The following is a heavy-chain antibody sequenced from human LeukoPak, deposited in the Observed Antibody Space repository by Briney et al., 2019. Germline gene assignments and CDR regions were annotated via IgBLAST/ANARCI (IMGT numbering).Heavy chain of an antibody. Sequence: PSETLSFTCAVYGGSFSGYYWSWIRQPPGKGLEWIGEINHSGSTNYNPSLKSRVTISVDTSKNQFSLKLSSVTAADTAVYYCARGHRGDYVWGSYRRPGYYFDYWGQGTLVTVSS. D-gene: IGHD3-16*02. CDR3: ARGHRGDYVWGSYRRPGYYFDY. V-gene: IGHV4-34*01. CDR1: GGSFSGYY. J-gene: IGHJ4*02. CDR2: INHSGST.